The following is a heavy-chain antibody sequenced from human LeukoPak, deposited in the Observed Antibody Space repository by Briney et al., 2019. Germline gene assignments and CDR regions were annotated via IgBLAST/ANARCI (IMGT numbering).Heavy chain of an antibody. J-gene: IGHJ4*02. CDR3: TTSRHSSSWYYNDY. CDR1: GFTFSGNS. D-gene: IGHD6-13*01. V-gene: IGHV3-48*01. CDR2: ISASSTII. Sequence: GGSLRLSCVGSGFTFSGNSMNWVRQAPGRGLGWVSHISASSTIIHYADSVKGRVTISRDNAKNSVFLQMNRLRVEDTAVYYCTTSRHSSSWYYNDYWGQGILVTVSS.